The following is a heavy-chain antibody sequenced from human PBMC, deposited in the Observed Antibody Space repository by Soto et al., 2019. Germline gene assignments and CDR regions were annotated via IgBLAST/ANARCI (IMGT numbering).Heavy chain of an antibody. V-gene: IGHV4-39*07. J-gene: IGHJ6*02. CDR1: GGSISSSPYY. Sequence: PSETLSLTCTVSGGSISSSPYYWGWIRQPPGKGLEWIGNFFYIGSTNYTPSLKSRVTISVDTSKNQFSLKLISVTAADTAVYYCARELMVRGVIGWAEGYGMDVWGQGTTVTVSS. CDR2: FFYIGST. CDR3: ARELMVRGVIGWAEGYGMDV. D-gene: IGHD3-10*01.